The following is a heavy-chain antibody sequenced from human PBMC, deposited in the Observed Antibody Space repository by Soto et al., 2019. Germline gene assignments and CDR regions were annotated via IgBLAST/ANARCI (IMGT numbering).Heavy chain of an antibody. D-gene: IGHD3-22*01. CDR1: GGSISSSGYY. J-gene: IGHJ4*02. CDR3: ARPTYYYDSSGPPAY. Sequence: SETLSLTCTVSGGSISSSGYYWGWIRQPPGKGLEWIGSIYYGGTTYYNPSLKSRVTTSVDTSKSQFSLKLTSVTAEDTAVYYCARPTYYYDSSGPPAYWGQGTLVTVSS. CDR2: IYYGGTT. V-gene: IGHV4-39*01.